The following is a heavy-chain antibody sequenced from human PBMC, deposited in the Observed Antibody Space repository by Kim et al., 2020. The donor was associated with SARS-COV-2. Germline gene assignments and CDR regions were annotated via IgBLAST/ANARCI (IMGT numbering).Heavy chain of an antibody. CDR2: IYYSGST. D-gene: IGHD6-13*01. Sequence: SETLSLTCTVSGGSISSGGYYWSWIRQHPGKGLEWIGYIYYSGSTYYNPSLKSRVTISVDTSKNQFSLKLSSVTAADTAVYYCARDRGRSSWYRVSAFDIWGQGTMVTVSS. CDR1: GGSISSGGYY. CDR3: ARDRGRSSWYRVSAFDI. J-gene: IGHJ3*02. V-gene: IGHV4-31*03.